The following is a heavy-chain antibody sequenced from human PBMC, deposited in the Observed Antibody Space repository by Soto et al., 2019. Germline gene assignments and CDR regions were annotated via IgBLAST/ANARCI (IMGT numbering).Heavy chain of an antibody. Sequence: SEALCVSWTGSGGSISTSSGCGWGRQPPGKGRELIGEIYHRGSTNYNPSLKSRVTISVDKSKNQFSLKLSSVTAADTAVYYCARVALHYDILTGYGYYYYYGMDVWGQGPTVT. D-gene: IGHD3-9*01. CDR1: GGSISTSSG. J-gene: IGHJ6*02. CDR2: IYHRGST. CDR3: ARVALHYDILTGYGYYYYYGMDV. V-gene: IGHV4-4*02.